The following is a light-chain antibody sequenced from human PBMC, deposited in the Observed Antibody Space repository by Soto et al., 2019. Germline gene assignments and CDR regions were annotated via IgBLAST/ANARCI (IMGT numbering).Light chain of an antibody. V-gene: IGLV2-14*01. CDR3: TSYTSSSTNV. J-gene: IGLJ1*01. CDR2: GVT. Sequence: QSALTQPASVSGSPGQSITISCTGTSSDIGGYDYVSWYQHHPGKAPKFIIYGVTNRPSGVSHRFSGSKSANTASLTISGLHPEDEADYYCTSYTSSSTNVFGTGTKVTVL. CDR1: SSDIGGYDY.